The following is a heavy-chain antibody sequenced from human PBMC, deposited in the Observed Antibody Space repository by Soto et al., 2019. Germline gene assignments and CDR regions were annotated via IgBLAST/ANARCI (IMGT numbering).Heavy chain of an antibody. V-gene: IGHV1-18*01. J-gene: IGHJ4*02. CDR2: ISPNNGST. Sequence: ASVKVSCKASGYTFPSYGISWVRQAPGQGLEWMGWISPNNGSTNYAQKFQGWVTMTTDTSISTAYMELSRLSSVTAADTAVYYCARRYGASFDYWGQGTLVTVSS. CDR3: ARRYGASFDY. CDR1: GYTFPSYG. D-gene: IGHD4-17*01.